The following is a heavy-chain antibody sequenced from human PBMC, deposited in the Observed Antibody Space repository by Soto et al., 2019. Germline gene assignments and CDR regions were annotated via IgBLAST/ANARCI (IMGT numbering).Heavy chain of an antibody. V-gene: IGHV4-61*01. CDR1: GGSVSSVNYY. D-gene: IGHD1-20*01. Sequence: SETLSLTCTVSGGSVSSVNYYWSWIRQPPGKGLEWIGYIYYSGSTNYNPSLKSRVTISVDTSKNQFSLKLSSVTAADTAVYYCARPTYNSGSPFDYWGQGTLVTVSS. J-gene: IGHJ4*02. CDR2: IYYSGST. CDR3: ARPTYNSGSPFDY.